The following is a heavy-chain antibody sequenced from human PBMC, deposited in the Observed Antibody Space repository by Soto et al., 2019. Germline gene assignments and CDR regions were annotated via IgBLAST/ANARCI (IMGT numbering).Heavy chain of an antibody. Sequence: EVQLVESGGGLIQPGGSLRLSCTASGFTVSSYYMSWVRQAPGKGLEWVSVIYTGGYTYYADSVKGRFTISRDNSKNTLSLQMNSLRAEDTAVYFCARGRIAVAGHYSFDLWGQGTLVTVSS. CDR1: GFTVSSYY. D-gene: IGHD6-19*01. V-gene: IGHV3-53*01. CDR3: ARGRIAVAGHYSFDL. J-gene: IGHJ4*02. CDR2: IYTGGYT.